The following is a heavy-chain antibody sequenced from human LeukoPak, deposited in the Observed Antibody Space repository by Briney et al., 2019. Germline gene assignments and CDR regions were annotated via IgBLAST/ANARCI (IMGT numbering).Heavy chain of an antibody. D-gene: IGHD4-23*01. J-gene: IGHJ6*03. V-gene: IGHV4-38-2*02. Sequence: PSETLSLTCTVSGYSISSGYYWGWIRQPPGKGLEWIGSIYHSGSTYYNPSLKSRVTISVDTSKNQFSLKLSSVTAADTAVYYCARDLSYGGNSILPTYYYYYYMDVWGKGTTVTVSS. CDR3: ARDLSYGGNSILPTYYYYYYMDV. CDR1: GYSISSGYY. CDR2: IYHSGST.